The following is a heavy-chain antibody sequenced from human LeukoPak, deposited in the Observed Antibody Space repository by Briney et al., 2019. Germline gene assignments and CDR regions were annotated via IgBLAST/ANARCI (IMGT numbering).Heavy chain of an antibody. J-gene: IGHJ4*02. CDR1: GFSFDTYS. D-gene: IGHD4-11*01. CDR3: ARVPHDYSDYVAY. CDR2: ISFSSTTI. V-gene: IGHV3-48*04. Sequence: GGTLRLSCAASGFSFDTYSMNWFRQAPGKGLEWVANISFSSTTIFYADFVKGRFTISRDNAQNSLYLQTSSLRAEDTAVYYCARVPHDYSDYVAYWGQGTLVTVSS.